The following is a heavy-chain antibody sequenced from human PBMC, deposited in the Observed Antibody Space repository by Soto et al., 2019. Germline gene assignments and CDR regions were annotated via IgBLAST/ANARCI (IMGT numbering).Heavy chain of an antibody. CDR3: ARSRECYDQVADC. V-gene: IGHV3-74*01. CDR1: GFIFSGYW. Sequence: EVQLVESGGGLVQPGGSLRLSCAASGFIFSGYWMNWVRQAPGRGLVWVLRTNGDGSTTSYADSVKGRFTISRDNAKNTLYLQMNCLRADDTAVYYCARSRECYDQVADCWGRGTLVTVSS. CDR2: TNGDGSTT. J-gene: IGHJ4*02. D-gene: IGHD5-12*01.